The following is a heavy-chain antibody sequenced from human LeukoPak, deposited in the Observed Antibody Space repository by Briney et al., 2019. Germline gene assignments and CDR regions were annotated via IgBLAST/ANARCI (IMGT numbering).Heavy chain of an antibody. CDR3: ARALVVVAALDY. CDR2: ISSSGSTI. J-gene: IGHJ4*02. V-gene: IGHV3-48*03. D-gene: IGHD2-15*01. CDR1: GFTFSSYE. Sequence: GGSLRLSCAASGFTFSSYEMNWVRQAPGKGLEWVSYISSSGSTIYYADSAKGRFTISRDNDKNSLYLQMNSLRAEDTAVYYCARALVVVAALDYWGQGTLVTVSS.